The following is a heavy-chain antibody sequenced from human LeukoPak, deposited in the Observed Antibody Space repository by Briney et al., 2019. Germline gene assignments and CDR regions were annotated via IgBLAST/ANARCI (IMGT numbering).Heavy chain of an antibody. D-gene: IGHD6-19*01. CDR3: ARASPSPFYTGVTEAGTGDDPFDI. CDR1: GFAFNSYV. Sequence: GRSLRLSCVASGFAFNSYVIHWVRQAPGKGLEWVAVTSYDGNNNIYADSVRGRFDISRDNSKNTLFLQMNNLRSEDTAVYYCARASPSPFYTGVTEAGTGDDPFDIWGQGTVVRVSS. J-gene: IGHJ3*02. V-gene: IGHV3-30*09. CDR2: TSYDGNNN.